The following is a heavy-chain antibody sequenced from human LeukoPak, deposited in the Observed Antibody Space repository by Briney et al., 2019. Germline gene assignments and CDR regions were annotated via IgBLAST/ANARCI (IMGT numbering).Heavy chain of an antibody. CDR2: IKQYGSEN. Sequence: GGSLRLACAAPGYPLSSYLISSVRQAPGKVLGWVANIKQYGSENNYVDSVKGRFTISRENAKNSLYLQMNRLRAEDTAVYYCASYWYYYGSGIDYWGQGTLVTVSS. D-gene: IGHD3-10*01. J-gene: IGHJ4*02. CDR1: GYPLSSYL. CDR3: ASYWYYYGSGIDY. V-gene: IGHV3-7*03.